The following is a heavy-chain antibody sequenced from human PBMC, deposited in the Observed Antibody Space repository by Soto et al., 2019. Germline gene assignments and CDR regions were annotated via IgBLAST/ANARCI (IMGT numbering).Heavy chain of an antibody. CDR1: GGSISSCY. CDR3: ARDLWGYCGTDCYPLDV. J-gene: IGHJ6*02. V-gene: IGHV4-59*01. Sequence: SETLSLTCTVSGGSISSCYWSWIRQPPGKGLEWIGYIYYSGSTNYNPSLKSRVTISVDTSKNQFSLKLSSVTAADTAVYYCARDLWGYCGTDCYPLDVWGQGTTVT. CDR2: IYYSGST. D-gene: IGHD2-21*02.